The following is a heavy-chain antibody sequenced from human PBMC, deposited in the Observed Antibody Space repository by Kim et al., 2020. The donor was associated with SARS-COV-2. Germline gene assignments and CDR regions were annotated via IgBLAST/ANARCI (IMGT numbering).Heavy chain of an antibody. CDR2: IWYDGSNK. V-gene: IGHV3-33*08. CDR3: ARDRSLTGGGDGMDV. J-gene: IGHJ6*02. D-gene: IGHD7-27*01. Sequence: GGSLRLSCAASGFTFSSYGMHWVRQAPGKGLEWVAVIWYDGSNKYYADSVKGRFTISRDNSKNTLYLQMNSLRAEDTAVYYCARDRSLTGGGDGMDVWGQGTTVTVSS. CDR1: GFTFSSYG.